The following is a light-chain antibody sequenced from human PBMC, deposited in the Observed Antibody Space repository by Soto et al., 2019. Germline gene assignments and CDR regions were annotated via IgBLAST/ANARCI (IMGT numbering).Light chain of an antibody. V-gene: IGLV1-44*01. CDR2: SNN. CDR1: SSNIGINT. J-gene: IGLJ1*01. CDR3: EAWDDSLNGYV. Sequence: QSVLTQPPSASGTPGQRVTISCSGSSSNIGINTVNWYQQLPGTAPKLLIYSNNQRPSGVPDRFSGSKSGTSASLAVSGLQSEDEADYYCEAWDDSLNGYVFGTGTKLTVL.